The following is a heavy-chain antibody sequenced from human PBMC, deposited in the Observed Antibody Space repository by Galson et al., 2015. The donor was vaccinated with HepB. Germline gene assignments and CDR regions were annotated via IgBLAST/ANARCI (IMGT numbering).Heavy chain of an antibody. J-gene: IGHJ6*02. CDR1: GFTFSSYD. V-gene: IGHV3-13*01. CDR3: ARGHCSSTTDGGELNGMDV. CDR2: IGTAGDT. Sequence: SLRLSCAASGFTFSSYDMHWVRQATGKGLEWVSAIGTAGDTYYPGSVKGRFTISRENAKNSLYLQMNSLRAGDTAVYYCARGHCSSTTDGGELNGMDVWGQGTTVTVSS. D-gene: IGHD2-2*01.